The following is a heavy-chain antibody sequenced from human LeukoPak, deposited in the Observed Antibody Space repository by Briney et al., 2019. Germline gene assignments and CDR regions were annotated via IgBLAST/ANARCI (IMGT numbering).Heavy chain of an antibody. CDR3: TTGLRAADTN. CDR2: IKSKTDGGTT. D-gene: IGHD6-13*01. CDR1: GFTFSNTW. Sequence: SGGSLRLSXAASGFTFSNTWMSWVRQAPGKGLEWVGRIKSKTDGGTTDYAAPVKGRFTISRDDSKNTLYLQMNSLKTEDTAVYYCTTGLRAADTNWGLETLVTVSS. V-gene: IGHV3-15*01. J-gene: IGHJ4*02.